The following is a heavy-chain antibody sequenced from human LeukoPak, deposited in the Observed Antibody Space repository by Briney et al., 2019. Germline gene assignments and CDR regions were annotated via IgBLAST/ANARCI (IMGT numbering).Heavy chain of an antibody. V-gene: IGHV1-8*01. CDR2: MNPNSGNT. D-gene: IGHD3-3*01. CDR3: ARILYDFWSGYSIYFDY. J-gene: IGHJ4*02. CDR1: GYTFTSYD. Sequence: ASVTVSCKASGYTFTSYDINWVRQATGQGLEWMGWMNPNSGNTGYAQKFQGRVTMTRNTSISTAYMELSSLRSEDTAVYYCARILYDFWSGYSIYFDYWGQGTLVTVSS.